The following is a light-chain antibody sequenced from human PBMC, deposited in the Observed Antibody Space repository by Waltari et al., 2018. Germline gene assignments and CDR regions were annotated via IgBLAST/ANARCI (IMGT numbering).Light chain of an antibody. V-gene: IGKV3-20*01. Sequence: EIVLPQSPGSLSSSPGARVTLPCRASQSVSRALAWYQQKPGQASRHLIFGASNRATGIPDRFSGSGSETDFSLTISRLEPEDFAVYYCQHYVRLPATFGRGTKVEIK. CDR1: QSVSRA. CDR2: GAS. J-gene: IGKJ1*01. CDR3: QHYVRLPAT.